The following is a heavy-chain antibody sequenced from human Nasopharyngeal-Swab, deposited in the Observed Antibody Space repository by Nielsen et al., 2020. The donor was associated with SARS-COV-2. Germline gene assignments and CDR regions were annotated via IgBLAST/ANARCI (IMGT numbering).Heavy chain of an antibody. J-gene: IGHJ4*02. D-gene: IGHD6-6*01. Sequence: VRQMPGKGLEWRGIIYPGDSDTRYSPSFQGQVTISADKSISTAYLQWSSLKASDTAMYYCARHRAEYSSSSHFDYWGQGTLVTVSS. CDR3: ARHRAEYSSSSHFDY. CDR2: IYPGDSDT. V-gene: IGHV5-51*01.